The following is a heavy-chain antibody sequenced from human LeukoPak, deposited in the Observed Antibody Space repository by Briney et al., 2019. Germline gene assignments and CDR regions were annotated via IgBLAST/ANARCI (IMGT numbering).Heavy chain of an antibody. CDR2: IYHSGST. J-gene: IGHJ5*02. CDR1: GGSISSSNW. Sequence: SETLSLTCAASGGSISSSNWWSWVRQPPGKGLEWIGEIYHSGSTNYNPSLKSRVTISVDKSKNQFSLKLSSVTAADTAVYYCARDQIDCSSTSCYLRWFDPWGQGTLVTVSS. D-gene: IGHD2-2*01. V-gene: IGHV4-4*02. CDR3: ARDQIDCSSTSCYLRWFDP.